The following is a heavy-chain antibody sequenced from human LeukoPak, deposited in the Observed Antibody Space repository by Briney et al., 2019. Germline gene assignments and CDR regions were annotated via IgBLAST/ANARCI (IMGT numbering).Heavy chain of an antibody. J-gene: IGHJ4*02. D-gene: IGHD3-22*01. CDR1: GFTFSGSA. CDR3: ARSVAWGSGGHYHDC. Sequence: GGSLRLSCAASGFTFSGSAMSWVRQAPGEGLEWVSLISYSGANSYYTDSVRGRFTISRDNSKDTLFLQMNSLRAEDTAIYYCARSVAWGSGGHYHDCWGQGTLVTVSS. CDR2: ISYSGANS. V-gene: IGHV3-23*01.